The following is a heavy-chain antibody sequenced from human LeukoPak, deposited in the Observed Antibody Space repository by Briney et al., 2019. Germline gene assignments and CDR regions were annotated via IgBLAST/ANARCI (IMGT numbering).Heavy chain of an antibody. CDR2: ISSGSTI. J-gene: IGHJ4*02. D-gene: IGHD1-26*01. CDR1: GFTFSSYE. CDR3: ARGAGIVGARDDY. Sequence: GGSLRLSCAASGFTFSSYEMNWVRQAPGKGLEWVSYISSGSTIYYADSVKGRFTISRDNAKNSLYLQMNSLRAEDTAVYYCARGAGIVGARDDYWGQGTLVTVSS. V-gene: IGHV3-48*03.